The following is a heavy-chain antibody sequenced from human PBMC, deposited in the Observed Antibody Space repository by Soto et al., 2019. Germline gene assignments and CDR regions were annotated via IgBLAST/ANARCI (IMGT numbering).Heavy chain of an antibody. CDR1: GGSISSYY. CDR3: ASSSTVTTYYY. J-gene: IGHJ4*02. V-gene: IGHV4-59*12. CDR2: IYYSGST. Sequence: SETLSLTCTVSGGSISSYYWSWIRQPPGKGLEWIGYIYYSGSTNYNPSLKSRVTISVDKSKNQFSLKLSSVTAADTAVYYCASSSTVTTYYYWGQGTLVTVSS. D-gene: IGHD4-17*01.